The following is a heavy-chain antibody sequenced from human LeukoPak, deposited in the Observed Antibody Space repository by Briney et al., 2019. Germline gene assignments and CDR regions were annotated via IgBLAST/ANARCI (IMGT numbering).Heavy chain of an antibody. CDR3: AKDSVGVAGPDY. Sequence: PGGSLRLSCAASGFTFSMYAMSWVRQAPGKGLEWVSVISVDGGGTYNADSVKGRFTISRDNSKSTLYLQMNSLRAEDTAVYYCAKDSVGVAGPDYWGQGSLVTVSS. CDR2: ISVDGGGT. CDR1: GFTFSMYA. J-gene: IGHJ4*02. D-gene: IGHD6-19*01. V-gene: IGHV3-23*01.